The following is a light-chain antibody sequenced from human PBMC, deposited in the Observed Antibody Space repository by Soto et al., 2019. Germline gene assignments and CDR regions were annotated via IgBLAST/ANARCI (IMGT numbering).Light chain of an antibody. J-gene: IGKJ5*01. V-gene: IGKV2-30*02. CDR2: KVS. CDR1: QSLVHSDGIAY. CDR3: MQGTHWPST. Sequence: DVVTTQSPLSLPVTLGQPASISCRSNQSLVHSDGIAYFSWFQQRPGRSPRRLIYKVSNRDSGVPARFSGSGSGTDFALKISRVEAEDVGVYYCMQGTHWPSTFGQGTRLEIK.